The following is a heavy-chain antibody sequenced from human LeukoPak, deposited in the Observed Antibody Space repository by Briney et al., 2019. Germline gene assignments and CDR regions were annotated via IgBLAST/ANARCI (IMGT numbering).Heavy chain of an antibody. CDR2: ISAYNGKP. V-gene: IGHV1-18*03. CDR3: VRDHPYYYDSNQPYYFDY. Sequence: ASVKVSCKAYGYTFTSYGISWVRQAPGQGLEWMGWISAYNGKPNYAQQLEGRVTMTKDTSTSTAYLVPAGVKSDGMALYYFVRDHPYYYDSNQPYYFDYWSQRTLVTVSS. D-gene: IGHD3-22*01. J-gene: IGHJ4*02. CDR1: GYTFTSYG.